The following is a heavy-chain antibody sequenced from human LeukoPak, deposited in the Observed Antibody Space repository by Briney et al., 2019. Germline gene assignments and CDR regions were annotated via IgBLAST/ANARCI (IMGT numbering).Heavy chain of an antibody. Sequence: GGSLRLSCAASGFTFSSYAMHWVRQAPGKGLEWVAVISYDGSNKYYADSVKGRFTISRDNSKNTLYLQMNSLRAEDTAVYYFARGLTGTTPGLDYWGQGTLVTVSS. CDR2: ISYDGSNK. D-gene: IGHD1-7*01. V-gene: IGHV3-30*01. CDR3: ARGLTGTTPGLDY. CDR1: GFTFSSYA. J-gene: IGHJ4*02.